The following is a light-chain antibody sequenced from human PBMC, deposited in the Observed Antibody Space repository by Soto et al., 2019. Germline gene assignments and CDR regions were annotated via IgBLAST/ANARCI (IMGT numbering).Light chain of an antibody. Sequence: DIQMTQSPSSLSASVGDRVTITCRASQDINNYLNWYQQKPGKAPKLLIYDASNLETGVPSRFNGSGSGTHFTFTISSLQPADFETYFCQQYDNLILTFGGGTKVEIK. CDR3: QQYDNLILT. J-gene: IGKJ4*01. CDR2: DAS. CDR1: QDINNY. V-gene: IGKV1-33*01.